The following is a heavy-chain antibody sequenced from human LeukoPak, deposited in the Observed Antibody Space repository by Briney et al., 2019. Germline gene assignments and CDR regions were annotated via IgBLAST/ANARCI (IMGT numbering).Heavy chain of an antibody. CDR2: IYYSGST. CDR3: ARQSISGSSLSYFDY. D-gene: IGHD3-22*01. Sequence: SETLSLTCTVSGGSISSYYWSWIRQPPGKGLEWIGYIYYSGSTNYNPSLKSRVTISVDTSKNQFSLKLSSVTAADTAVYYCARQSISGSSLSYFDYWGQGTLVNVSS. J-gene: IGHJ4*02. V-gene: IGHV4-59*08. CDR1: GGSISSYY.